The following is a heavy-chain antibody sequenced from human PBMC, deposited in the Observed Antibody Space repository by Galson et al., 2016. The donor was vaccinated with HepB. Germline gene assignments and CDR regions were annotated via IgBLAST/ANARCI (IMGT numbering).Heavy chain of an antibody. V-gene: IGHV4-59*12. D-gene: IGHD4-23*01. CDR2: IYDSGIT. CDR1: GGSISSYY. J-gene: IGHJ6*02. Sequence: EILSPTCTVSGGSISSYYWSWIQQPLGRGLELICYIYDSGITFYTPSLKSLFSVSMDTSKNQLSLKLTSVTAADTAVYFCARDDRWVKGTGLDVWGQGASVTVSS. CDR3: ARDDRWVKGTGLDV.